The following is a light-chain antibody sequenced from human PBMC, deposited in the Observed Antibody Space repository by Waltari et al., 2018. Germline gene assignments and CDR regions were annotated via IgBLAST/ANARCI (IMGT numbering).Light chain of an antibody. CDR3: QQYNKWPYT. V-gene: IGKV3-15*01. CDR2: GAS. J-gene: IGKJ2*01. Sequence: EILMTQSPVTLSVSPGDRATLSCRASQTLSSNLAWYQQKPGQAPRLLIYGASTRATGIPVRFSGSGSGTEFTLTISSLQSDDIAVYYCQQYNKWPYTFGQGTKLEIK. CDR1: QTLSSN.